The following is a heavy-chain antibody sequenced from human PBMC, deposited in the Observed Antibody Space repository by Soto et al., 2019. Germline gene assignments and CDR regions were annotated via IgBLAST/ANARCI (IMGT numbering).Heavy chain of an antibody. CDR1: GFTFSSYA. CDR2: ISGSGGST. D-gene: IGHD2-15*01. J-gene: IGHJ4*02. V-gene: IGHV3-23*01. CDR3: AKYDRYCSGGSCYSDYFDY. Sequence: GGSLRLSCAASGFTFSSYAMGWVRQAPGKGLEWVSAISGSGGSTYYADSVKGRFTISRDNSKNTLYLQMNSLRAEDTAVYYCAKYDRYCSGGSCYSDYFDYWGQGTLVTVSS.